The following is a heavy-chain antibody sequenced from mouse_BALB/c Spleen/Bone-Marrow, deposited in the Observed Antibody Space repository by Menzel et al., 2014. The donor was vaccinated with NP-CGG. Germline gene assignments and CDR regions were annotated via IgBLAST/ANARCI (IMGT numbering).Heavy chain of an antibody. Sequence: EVMLVESGGGLVQPGDPLRLSCATSGFTFSDFYMDWVRQPPGKRLEWIAASRNKAKYHTTEYSASVKGRFIVSRDTSQSVLYLQMNALRAEDTAIYYCARDVGYGNYFVYWGQEALVTVSA. CDR3: ARDVGYGNYFVY. D-gene: IGHD2-10*02. CDR2: SRNKAKYHTT. CDR1: GFTFSDFY. V-gene: IGHV7-1*02. J-gene: IGHJ3*01.